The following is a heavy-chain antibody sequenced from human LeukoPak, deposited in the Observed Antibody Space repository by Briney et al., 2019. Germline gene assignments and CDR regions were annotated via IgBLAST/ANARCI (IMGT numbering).Heavy chain of an antibody. CDR2: ISSSSSYI. CDR3: ARAQAILGDSGMDV. Sequence: PGGSLRLSCAASGFTFSSYAMSWVCQAPGKGLEWVSSISSSSSYIYYADSVKGRFTISRDNAKNSLYLQMNSLRAEDTAVYYCARAQAILGDSGMDVWGQGTTVTVSS. J-gene: IGHJ6*02. CDR1: GFTFSSYA. V-gene: IGHV3-21*01. D-gene: IGHD3-10*01.